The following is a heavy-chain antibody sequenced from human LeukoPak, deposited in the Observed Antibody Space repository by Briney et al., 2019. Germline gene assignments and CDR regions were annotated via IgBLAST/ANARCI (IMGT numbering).Heavy chain of an antibody. J-gene: IGHJ4*02. CDR1: GGSISSSSYY. Sequence: SETLSLTCTVSGGSISSSSYYWGWIRQPPGKGLEWIGSIYYSGSTNYNPSLKSRVTISVDTSKNQFSLKLSSVTAADTAVYYCARVTYYYDSSGYTIDYWGQGTLVTVSS. CDR2: IYYSGST. CDR3: ARVTYYYDSSGYTIDY. D-gene: IGHD3-22*01. V-gene: IGHV4-39*07.